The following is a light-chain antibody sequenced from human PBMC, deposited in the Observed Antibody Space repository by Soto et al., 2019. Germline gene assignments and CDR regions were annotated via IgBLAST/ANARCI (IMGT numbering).Light chain of an antibody. J-gene: IGKJ1*01. CDR3: QQYNNWSWT. Sequence: EIVLTQSPATLSLSPGERATLSCRASQGVSSYLAWYQQKPGQAPRLLIYGASTRATGIPARFSGSGSGTEFTLTISSLQSEDFAVYYCQQYNNWSWTFGQGTKVDIK. CDR1: QGVSSY. CDR2: GAS. V-gene: IGKV3-15*01.